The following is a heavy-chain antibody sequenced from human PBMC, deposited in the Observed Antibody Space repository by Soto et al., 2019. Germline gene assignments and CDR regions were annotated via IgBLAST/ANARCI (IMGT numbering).Heavy chain of an antibody. D-gene: IGHD2-2*01. CDR2: INPNSGGT. CDR1: GYTFTGYY. J-gene: IGHJ5*02. V-gene: IGHV1-2*02. CDR3: ARVYYCSSTSCDGWFDP. Sequence: ASVKVSCKASGYTFTGYYMHWVRQAPGQGLEWMGWINPNSGGTNYAQKFQGRVTMTRDTSISTAYMELSRLRSDDTAVYYCARVYYCSSTSCDGWFDPWGQGILGTVS.